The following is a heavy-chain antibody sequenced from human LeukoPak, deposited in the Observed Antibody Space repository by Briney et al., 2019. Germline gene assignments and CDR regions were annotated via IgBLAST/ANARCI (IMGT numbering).Heavy chain of an antibody. CDR2: IKQDGSEK. D-gene: IGHD5-12*01. J-gene: IGHJ4*02. CDR1: GFTFSSYW. Sequence: GRSLRLSCAASGFTFSSYWMSWVRQAPGKGLEWVANIKQDGSEKYYVDSVKGRFTISRDNAKNSLYLQMNSLRAEDTAVYYCARWGDRGYSGYPAFDIDYWGQGTLVTVSS. CDR3: ARWGDRGYSGYPAFDIDY. V-gene: IGHV3-7*01.